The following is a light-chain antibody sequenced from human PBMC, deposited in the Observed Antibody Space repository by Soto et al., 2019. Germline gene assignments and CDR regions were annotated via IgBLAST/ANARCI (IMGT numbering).Light chain of an antibody. Sequence: DVQVTQSPASLSASIGDRVNISCRTSRGIYNYLSWYQHKPGKAPKLLIYAASSLQSGVPSRFSGSGAGTDFTLTISSLQPEDFATYYCQQSYSTPDTFGQGTRLEIK. CDR2: AAS. J-gene: IGKJ5*01. CDR1: RGIYNY. CDR3: QQSYSTPDT. V-gene: IGKV1-39*01.